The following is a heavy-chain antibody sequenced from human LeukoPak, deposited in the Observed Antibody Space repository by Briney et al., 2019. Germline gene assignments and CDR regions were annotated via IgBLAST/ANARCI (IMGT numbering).Heavy chain of an antibody. J-gene: IGHJ6*02. D-gene: IGHD4-17*01. Sequence: PSQTLSLTCTVSGGSISSGSYYWSWIRQPAGKGLEWIGRIYTSGSTNYNPSLKSRVTISVDTSKNQFSLKLSSVTAADTAVYYCARGWGVDYGDLPGFYYYYGMDVWGQGTTVTVSS. CDR3: ARGWGVDYGDLPGFYYYYGMDV. CDR1: GGSISSGSYY. V-gene: IGHV4-61*02. CDR2: IYTSGST.